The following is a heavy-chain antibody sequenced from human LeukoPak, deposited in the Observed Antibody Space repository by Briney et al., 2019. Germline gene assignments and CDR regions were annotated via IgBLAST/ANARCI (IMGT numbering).Heavy chain of an antibody. CDR2: FDPEDGET. V-gene: IGHV1-24*01. CDR1: GYTLTELS. D-gene: IGHD6-13*01. J-gene: IGHJ4*02. CDR3: ATDAIIAAAGLFDY. Sequence: GASVKVSCKVSGYTLTELSMHWVRQAPGKGLEWMGGFDPEDGETIYAQKFQGRVTMTEDTSTDTAYMELSSLRSEDTAVYYCATDAIIAAAGLFDYWGQGTLVTVSS.